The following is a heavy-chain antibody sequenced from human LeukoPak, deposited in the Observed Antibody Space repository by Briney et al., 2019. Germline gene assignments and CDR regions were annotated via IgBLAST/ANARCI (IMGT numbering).Heavy chain of an antibody. J-gene: IGHJ1*01. CDR3: ARQGRGAH. D-gene: IGHD1-26*01. CDR2: IYYSGSS. Sequence: TPSETLSLTCTVSGGSISSSSDYWGWIRQPPGKGLEWIGSIYYSGSSYYNPSLKTRVTISIDTSKSQFSLKLNSVTAADTAVYYCARQGRGAHWGQGSLVTVSS. V-gene: IGHV4-39*01. CDR1: GGSISSSSDY.